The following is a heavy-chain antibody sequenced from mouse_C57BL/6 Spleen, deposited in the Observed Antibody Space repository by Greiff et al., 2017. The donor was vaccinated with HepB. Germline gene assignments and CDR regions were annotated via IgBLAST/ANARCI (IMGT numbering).Heavy chain of an antibody. Sequence: QVQLQQPGAELVMPGASVKLSCKASGYTFTSYWMHWVKQRPGQGLEWIGEIDPSDSYTNYNQKFKGKSTLTVDKSSSTAYMQLSSLTSEDSAVYYCARRYGSSLRYFDYWGQGTTLTVST. V-gene: IGHV1-69*01. J-gene: IGHJ2*01. CDR1: GYTFTSYW. CDR2: IDPSDSYT. D-gene: IGHD1-1*01. CDR3: ARRYGSSLRYFDY.